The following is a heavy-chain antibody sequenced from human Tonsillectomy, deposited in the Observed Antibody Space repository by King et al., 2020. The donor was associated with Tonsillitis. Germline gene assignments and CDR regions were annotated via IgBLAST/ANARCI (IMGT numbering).Heavy chain of an antibody. Sequence: VQLVESGGGLVQPGGSLRLSCAASGFTFRNYAMSWVRQAPGKGLEWGSTISGNAANTFYADSVGGRFAISRDNSRNTLYLQVNSLRAEDTAVYYCTNDYGLYWGQGTMVTVSS. D-gene: IGHD4-17*01. CDR2: ISGNAANT. V-gene: IGHV3-23*04. CDR1: GFTFRNYA. CDR3: TNDYGLY. J-gene: IGHJ3*01.